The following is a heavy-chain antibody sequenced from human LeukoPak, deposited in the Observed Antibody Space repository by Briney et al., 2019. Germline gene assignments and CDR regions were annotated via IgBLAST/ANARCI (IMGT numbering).Heavy chain of an antibody. CDR2: FDPEDGET. V-gene: IGHV1-24*01. J-gene: IGHJ3*02. Sequence: GASVKVSCKVSGYTLTELSMHWVRQAPGKGLEWMGGFDPEDGETIYAQKFQGRVTMTEDTSTDTAYMELSSLRSEDTAVYYCATDLDIVVARDAFDIWGQGTMVTVSS. D-gene: IGHD2-2*01. CDR1: GYTLTELS. CDR3: ATDLDIVVARDAFDI.